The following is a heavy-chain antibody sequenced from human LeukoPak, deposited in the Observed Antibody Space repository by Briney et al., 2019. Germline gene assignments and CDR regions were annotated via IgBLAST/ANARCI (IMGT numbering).Heavy chain of an antibody. CDR3: ARYLDYGGNSRVFQH. D-gene: IGHD4-23*01. CDR2: INHGGST. CDR1: GGSISSYY. J-gene: IGHJ1*01. Sequence: SETLSLTCTVSGGSISSYYWTWIRQPPGKGLEWIGEINHGGSTNYNPSLKSRVTISTDTSKNQFSLKLSPVTAADTAVYYCARYLDYGGNSRVFQHWGQGTPVTVSS. V-gene: IGHV4-34*01.